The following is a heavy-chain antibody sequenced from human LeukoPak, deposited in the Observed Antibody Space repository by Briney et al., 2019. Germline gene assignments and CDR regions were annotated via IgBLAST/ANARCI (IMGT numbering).Heavy chain of an antibody. Sequence: PSETLSLTCAVYGGSFSGYYWSWIRQPPGKGLEWIGEINHSGSTNYNPSLKSRVTISVDTSKNQFSLKLSSVTAADTAVYYCARYYVEMATIYTNWFDPWGQGTLVTVSS. J-gene: IGHJ5*02. V-gene: IGHV4-34*01. CDR1: GGSFSGYY. D-gene: IGHD5-24*01. CDR2: INHSGST. CDR3: ARYYVEMATIYTNWFDP.